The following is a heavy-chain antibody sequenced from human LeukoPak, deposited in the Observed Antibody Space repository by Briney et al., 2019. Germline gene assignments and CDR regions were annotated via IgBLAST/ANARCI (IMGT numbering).Heavy chain of an antibody. CDR3: ARTMTGSQIDY. V-gene: IGHV5-51*01. J-gene: IGHJ4*02. D-gene: IGHD1-26*01. CDR1: GYSFTSYW. CDR2: IYTGDSDT. Sequence: GESLKISCKGSGYSFTSYWIGWVRQMPGKGLEWMGIIYTGDSDTRYSPSFQGQVTISADKSTSTAYLQWSSLKASDSAMYFCARTMTGSQIDYWGQGTLVTVSS.